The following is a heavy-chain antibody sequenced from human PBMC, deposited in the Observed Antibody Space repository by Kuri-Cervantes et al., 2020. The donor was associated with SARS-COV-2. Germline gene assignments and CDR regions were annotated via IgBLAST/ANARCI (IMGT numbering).Heavy chain of an antibody. CDR3: ARHGNGASLFY. CDR1: GGSISSYY. Sequence: GSLRLSCTVSGGSISSYYWSWIRQPPGKGLEWIGYIYYSGSTNYNPSLKSRVTISVDTSKNQFSLKLSSVTAADTAVYYCARHGNGASLFYWGQGTLVTVSS. CDR2: IYYSGST. V-gene: IGHV4-59*08. D-gene: IGHD1-1*01. J-gene: IGHJ4*02.